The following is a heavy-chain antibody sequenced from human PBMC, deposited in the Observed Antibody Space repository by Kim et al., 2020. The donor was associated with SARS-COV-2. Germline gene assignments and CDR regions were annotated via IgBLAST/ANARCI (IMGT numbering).Heavy chain of an antibody. Sequence: SETLSLTCTVSGDSISSSTYYWGWIRQPPGKGLEWIGYIYYTGGTSYNPSLKSPVTISADMSNNQFSLKLCSVTAADTALYYCARLGPNWDTPMDSWDQGTLVTVSS. CDR3: ARLGPNWDTPMDS. CDR1: GDSISSSTYY. CDR2: IYYTGGT. V-gene: IGHV4-39*01. J-gene: IGHJ4*02. D-gene: IGHD7-27*01.